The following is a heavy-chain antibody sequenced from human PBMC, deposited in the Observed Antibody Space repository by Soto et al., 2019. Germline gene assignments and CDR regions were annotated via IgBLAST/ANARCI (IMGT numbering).Heavy chain of an antibody. Sequence: SETLSLTCTVSGGSISSSSYYWGWIRQPPGKGLEWIGSIYYSGSTYYNPSLKRRVTISVDTSKNQFSLKLSSVTAADTAVYYCARPGVVHYGMDVWGQGTTVTVSS. CDR1: GGSISSSSYY. V-gene: IGHV4-39*01. CDR3: ARPGVVHYGMDV. D-gene: IGHD2-15*01. CDR2: IYYSGST. J-gene: IGHJ6*02.